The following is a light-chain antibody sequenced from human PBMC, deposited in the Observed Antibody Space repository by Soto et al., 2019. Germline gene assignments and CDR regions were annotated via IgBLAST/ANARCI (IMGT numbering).Light chain of an antibody. CDR2: GTS. CDR3: QQYNDWPRT. J-gene: IGKJ1*01. CDR1: QSVNSN. V-gene: IGKV3-15*01. Sequence: EIVMTQSPATLSVSPGERATLSCRASQSVNSNLAWYQQKPGQAPSLLIYGTSTRATGIPARFSGSGSGIEFTLTISSLQSEDFAVYYCQQYNDWPRTFGQGTKVEIK.